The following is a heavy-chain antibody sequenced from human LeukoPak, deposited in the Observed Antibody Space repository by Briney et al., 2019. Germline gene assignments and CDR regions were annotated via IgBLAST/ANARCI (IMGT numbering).Heavy chain of an antibody. CDR2: IIPIFGTA. V-gene: IGHV1-69*05. Sequence: ASVKVSCKASGGTFSSYAISWVRQAPGQGLEWMGGIIPIFGTANYAQKFQGRGTITTDESTSTAYMELSSLRSEDTAVYYCARDLRFNYYDSSGSTQEFDYWGQGTLVTVSS. CDR1: GGTFSSYA. D-gene: IGHD3-22*01. CDR3: ARDLRFNYYDSSGSTQEFDY. J-gene: IGHJ4*02.